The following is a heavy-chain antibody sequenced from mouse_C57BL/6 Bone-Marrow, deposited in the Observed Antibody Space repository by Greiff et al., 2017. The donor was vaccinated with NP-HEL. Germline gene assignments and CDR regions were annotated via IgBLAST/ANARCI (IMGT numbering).Heavy chain of an antibody. Sequence: EADGVLVQPKGSLKLSCAASGFSFNTYAMNWVRQAPGKGLEWVARIRSKSNNYATYYADSVKDRFTISRDDSESMLYLQMNNLKTEDTAMYYCVRTQLRLRAMDYWGQGTSVTVSS. D-gene: IGHD3-2*02. J-gene: IGHJ4*01. CDR1: GFSFNTYA. V-gene: IGHV10-1*01. CDR3: VRTQLRLRAMDY. CDR2: IRSKSNNYAT.